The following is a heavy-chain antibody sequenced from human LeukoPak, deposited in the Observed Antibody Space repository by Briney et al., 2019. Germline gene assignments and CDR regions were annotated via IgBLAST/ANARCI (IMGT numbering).Heavy chain of an antibody. D-gene: IGHD3-9*01. CDR1: GFTVSSNY. J-gene: IGHJ4*02. V-gene: IGHV3-66*01. CDR2: IYSGGST. CDR3: ARALRYFDWFDY. Sequence: PGGSLRLSCAASGFTVSSNYMSWVRQAPGKGMEWVSVIYSGGSTYYADSVKGRFTISRDNSKNTLYLQMNSLRAEDTAVYYCARALRYFDWFDYWGQGTLVTVSS.